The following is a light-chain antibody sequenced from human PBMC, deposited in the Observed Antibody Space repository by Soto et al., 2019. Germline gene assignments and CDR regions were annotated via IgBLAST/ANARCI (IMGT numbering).Light chain of an antibody. CDR2: EVS. V-gene: IGLV2-8*01. J-gene: IGLJ1*01. CDR3: SSYAGSNKPV. Sequence: QSALTQPPSASGSPGQAVTISCTGTSSDVGGYNYVSWYQQHPGKAPKLMIYEVSKLPSGVPDRFSGSKSGNTASLTVSGLKPEDEAEYYCSSYAGSNKPVFGTGTKLTV. CDR1: SSDVGGYNY.